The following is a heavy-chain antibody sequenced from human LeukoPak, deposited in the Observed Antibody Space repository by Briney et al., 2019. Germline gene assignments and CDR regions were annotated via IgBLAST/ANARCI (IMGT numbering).Heavy chain of an antibody. CDR1: GFTFDDYA. Sequence: GRSLGLSCAASGFTFDDYAMHWVRQAPGKGLEWVSGISWNSGSIGYADSVKGRFTISRDNAKNSLYLQMNSLRAEDTALYYCAKKERDYFDYWGQGTLVTVSS. V-gene: IGHV3-9*01. CDR3: AKKERDYFDY. J-gene: IGHJ4*02. CDR2: ISWNSGSI.